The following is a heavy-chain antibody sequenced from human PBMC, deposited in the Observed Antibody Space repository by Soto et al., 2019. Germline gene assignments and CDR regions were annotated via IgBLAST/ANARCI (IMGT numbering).Heavy chain of an antibody. CDR3: ASTQYCSGSTSYSEGWFDP. CDR2: IYHSGST. V-gene: IGHV4-30-2*01. J-gene: IGHJ5*02. Sequence: QLQLQESGSGLVKPSQTLSLTCAVSGASISSGGYSWSWIRQPPGKGLEWIGYIYHSGSTYYNPSHKSRVTISVDGSKNQFSLKLSSVTAADTAVYYCASTQYCSGSTSYSEGWFDPWGQGTLVTVSS. D-gene: IGHD2-15*01. CDR1: GASISSGGYS.